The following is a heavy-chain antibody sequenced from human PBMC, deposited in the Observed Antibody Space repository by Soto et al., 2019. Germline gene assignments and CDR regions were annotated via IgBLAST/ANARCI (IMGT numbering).Heavy chain of an antibody. CDR2: ISSSGSTI. D-gene: IGHD2-2*02. CDR3: ARAQSDYCSSTSCYTPYYYYGMDV. Sequence: PGGSLRLSCAASGFTFSDYYMGWIRQAPGKGLEWVSYISSSGSTIYYADSVKGRFTISRDNAKNSLYLQMNSLRAEDTAVYYCARAQSDYCSSTSCYTPYYYYGMDVCGQGPTVTVSS. CDR1: GFTFSDYY. J-gene: IGHJ6*02. V-gene: IGHV3-11*01.